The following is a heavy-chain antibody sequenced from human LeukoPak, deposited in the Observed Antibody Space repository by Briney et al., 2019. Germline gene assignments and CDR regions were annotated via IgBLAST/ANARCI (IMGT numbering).Heavy chain of an antibody. CDR2: INTNTGNP. CDR3: ARDIRVGPHFGYFQH. J-gene: IGHJ1*01. CDR1: GGTFSSYA. D-gene: IGHD1-26*01. Sequence: GASVKVSCKASGGTFSSYAISWVRQAPGQGLEWIGWINTNTGNPKYAQGFTGRFVFSLDTSVTTSYLEISSLKAEDTAVYYCARDIRVGPHFGYFQHWGQGTLVTVSS. V-gene: IGHV7-4-1*02.